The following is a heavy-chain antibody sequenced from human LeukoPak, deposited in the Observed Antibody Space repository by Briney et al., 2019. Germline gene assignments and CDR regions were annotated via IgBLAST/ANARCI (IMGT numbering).Heavy chain of an antibody. D-gene: IGHD2/OR15-2a*01. J-gene: IGHJ4*02. CDR1: GHTFTGYY. CDR3: ARDWGASTLVEY. Sequence: ASVKVSCKASGHTFTGYYMHWVRQAPGQGLEWMGWINPNTGGTNYGQKFQGRVTMTRDTSISTAYMELSRLRSDDTALYYCARDWGASTLVEYWGQGTLVTVSS. CDR2: INPNTGGT. V-gene: IGHV1-2*02.